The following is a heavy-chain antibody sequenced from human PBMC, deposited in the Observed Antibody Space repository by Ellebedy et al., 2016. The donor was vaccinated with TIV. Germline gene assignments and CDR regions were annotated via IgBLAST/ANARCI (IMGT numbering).Heavy chain of an antibody. V-gene: IGHV1-69*10. D-gene: IGHD1-26*01. J-gene: IGHJ1*01. CDR3: VADLASVGQ. CDR1: GCSFSSYV. Sequence: AASVKVSCKASGCSFSSYVISWARQAPGQGLEWMGGIIPVLETPNYAQKFQGRLTVSADKSTNTAYMELSSLTSEDTAVYYCVADLASVGQWGQGTLVIVSS. CDR2: IIPVLETP.